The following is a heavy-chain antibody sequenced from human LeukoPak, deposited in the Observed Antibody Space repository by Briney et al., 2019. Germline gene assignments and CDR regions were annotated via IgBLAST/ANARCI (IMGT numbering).Heavy chain of an antibody. J-gene: IGHJ4*02. CDR1: GFTFSSYS. Sequence: GGSLRLSCAASGFTFSSYSMNWVRQAPGKGLEWVSSISSSSSYIYYADSVKGRFTISRDNAKNSLYLQMNSLRAEDTAVYYCARAHLAAAGTFDYWGQGTLVTVSS. D-gene: IGHD6-13*01. CDR3: ARAHLAAAGTFDY. V-gene: IGHV3-21*01. CDR2: ISSSSSYI.